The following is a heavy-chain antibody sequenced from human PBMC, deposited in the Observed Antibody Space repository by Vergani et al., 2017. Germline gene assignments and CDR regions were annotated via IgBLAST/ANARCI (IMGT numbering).Heavy chain of an antibody. CDR1: GGTFSSYD. J-gene: IGHJ6*02. CDR2: IIPILGIA. Sequence: QVQLVQSGAEVKKPGSSVTVSCKASGGTFSSYDISWVRQAPGQGLEWMGRIIPILGIANYAQKFQGRVTIPADKSTSAAYMELMSLRSDDTAVYYCARGWVVILTGYNDYGMDVWGQGTTVTVSS. CDR3: ARGWVVILTGYNDYGMDV. D-gene: IGHD3-9*01. V-gene: IGHV1-69*04.